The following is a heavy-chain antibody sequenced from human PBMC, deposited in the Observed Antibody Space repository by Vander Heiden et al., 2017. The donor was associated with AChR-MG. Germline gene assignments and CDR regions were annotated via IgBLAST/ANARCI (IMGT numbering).Heavy chain of an antibody. CDR3: ARVALYYYYYYYMDV. CDR1: GFTFSSYA. V-gene: IGHV3-30-3*01. Sequence: QVQLVEPGGGVVQPGRSLRLPGAAPGFTFSSYAMHWVRQAPGKGLEWVAVISHDGSNKYYADSVKGRFTISRDNSKNTLYLQMNSLRAEDTAVYYCARVALYYYYYYYMDVWGKGTTVTVSS. J-gene: IGHJ6*03. CDR2: ISHDGSNK.